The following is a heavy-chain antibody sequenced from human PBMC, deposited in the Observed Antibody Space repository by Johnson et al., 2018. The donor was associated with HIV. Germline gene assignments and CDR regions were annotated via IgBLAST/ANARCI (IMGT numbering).Heavy chain of an antibody. CDR1: GFTVSSNY. Sequence: VQLVESGGGVVRPGGSLRLSCAASGFTVSSNYMSWVRQAPGKGLEWVSVIYSGGSTYYADSVKGRFTISRDNSKNTLYLQMNSLRAEDTAVYYCARSVGYCSGGSCSPDAFDIWGQGTMVTVSS. CDR3: ARSVGYCSGGSCSPDAFDI. CDR2: IYSGGST. V-gene: IGHV3-66*02. J-gene: IGHJ3*02. D-gene: IGHD2-15*01.